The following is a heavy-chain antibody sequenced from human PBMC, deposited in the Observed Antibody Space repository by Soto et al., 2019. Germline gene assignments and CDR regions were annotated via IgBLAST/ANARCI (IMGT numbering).Heavy chain of an antibody. J-gene: IGHJ3*02. D-gene: IGHD3-22*01. CDR2: VTPTGDYT. CDR3: TRRPPSSGHPGLYAFDI. Sequence: QVQLVQSGAEVKKPGASVKVSCKASGYTFTSYYMHWVRQAPGQGLEWMGIVTPTGDYTAYAQKFQGRVTMNRDTSATTVYMELSSLTSEDTAVYYCTRRPPSSGHPGLYAFDIWGQGTMVTVSS. CDR1: GYTFTSYY. V-gene: IGHV1-46*01.